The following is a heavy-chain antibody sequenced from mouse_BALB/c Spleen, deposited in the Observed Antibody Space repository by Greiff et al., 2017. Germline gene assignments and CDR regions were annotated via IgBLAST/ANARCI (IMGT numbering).Heavy chain of an antibody. CDR2: IYPGDGDT. CDR3: ARGDDGYPYAMDY. V-gene: IGHV1-80*01. CDR1: GYAFSSYW. D-gene: IGHD2-3*01. J-gene: IGHJ4*01. Sequence: VQLQQSGAELVRPGSSVKISCKASGYAFSSYWMNWVKQRPGQGLEWIGQIYPGDGDTNYNGKFKGKATLTADKSSSTAYMQLSSLTSEDSAVYFCARGDDGYPYAMDYWGQGTSVTVSS.